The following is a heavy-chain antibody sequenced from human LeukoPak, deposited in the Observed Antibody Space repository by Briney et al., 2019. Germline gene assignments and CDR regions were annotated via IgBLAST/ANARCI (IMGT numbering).Heavy chain of an antibody. V-gene: IGHV4-39*01. CDR1: GGSISSSSYY. CDR3: ARSPIVPTYLFDY. CDR2: IYYSGST. D-gene: IGHD2-2*01. J-gene: IGHJ4*02. Sequence: SETLSLTCTVSGGSISSSSYYWGWIRQPPGKGLEWIGSIYYSGSTYYNPSLKRRVTISVDTSKNQFSLKLSSVTAADTAVYYCARSPIVPTYLFDYWGQGTLVTVSS.